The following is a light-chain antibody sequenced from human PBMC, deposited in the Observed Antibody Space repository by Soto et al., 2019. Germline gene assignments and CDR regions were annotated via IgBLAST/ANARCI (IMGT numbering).Light chain of an antibody. J-gene: IGKJ4*01. V-gene: IGKV3-15*01. CDR3: QQYNDWPVT. CDR2: GAS. CDR1: QSVTSN. Sequence: EIVMTQSPATLSVSPGERVTFSCRASQSVTSNLAWYQHKPGQAPRLLISGASTGATGIPARFSGSGSGTEFTLTINSLQSEDFAIYYCQQYNDWPVTFGGGTNVEIK.